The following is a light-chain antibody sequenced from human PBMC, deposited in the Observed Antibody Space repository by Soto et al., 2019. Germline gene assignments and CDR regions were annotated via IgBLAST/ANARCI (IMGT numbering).Light chain of an antibody. CDR2: EVS. CDR1: NSDVASYNY. CDR3: NSYAGSDNWV. Sequence: QSALTQPPSASGSPGQSVTISCTGTNSDVASYNYVSWYQHHPGKAPKLMIFEVSERPSGVPDRFSGSKSGNTASLTVSGLQGEEEADYYCNSYAGSDNWVFGGGTKLTVL. J-gene: IGLJ3*02. V-gene: IGLV2-8*01.